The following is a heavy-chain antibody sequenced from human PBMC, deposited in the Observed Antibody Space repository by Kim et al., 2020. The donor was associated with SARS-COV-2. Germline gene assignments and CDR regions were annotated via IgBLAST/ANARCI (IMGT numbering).Heavy chain of an antibody. CDR3: ARDRGGSSWQKKRWYYYGMDV. D-gene: IGHD6-13*01. CDR2: ISAYNGNT. V-gene: IGHV1-18*01. Sequence: ASVKVSCKASGYTFTSYGISWVRQAPGQGLEWMGWISAYNGNTNYAQKLQGRVTMTTDTSTSTAYMELRSLRSDDTAVYYCARDRGGSSWQKKRWYYYGMDVWGQGTTVTVSS. CDR1: GYTFTSYG. J-gene: IGHJ6*02.